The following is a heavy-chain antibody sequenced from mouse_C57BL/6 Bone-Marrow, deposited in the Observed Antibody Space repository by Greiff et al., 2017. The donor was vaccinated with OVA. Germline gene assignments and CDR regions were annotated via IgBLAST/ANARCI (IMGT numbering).Heavy chain of an antibody. V-gene: IGHV5-4*01. CDR2: ISDGGSYT. Sequence: EVKLVESGGGLVKPGGSLKLSCAASGFTFSSYAMSWVRQTPEKRLEWVAHISDGGSYTYYPDNVKGRFTISRYNAKTNLYLQMSHLKSEDTAMYYDAREGITADEAGAYYFDCWGQGTTLTVSS. CDR1: GFTFSSYA. D-gene: IGHD2-4*01. J-gene: IGHJ2*01. CDR3: AREGITADEAGAYYFDC.